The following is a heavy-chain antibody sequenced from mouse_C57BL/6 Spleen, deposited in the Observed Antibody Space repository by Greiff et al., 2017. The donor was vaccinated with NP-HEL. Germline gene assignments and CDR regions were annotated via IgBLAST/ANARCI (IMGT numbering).Heavy chain of an antibody. Sequence: EVQVVESGGGLVKPGGSLKLSCAASGFTFSSYTMSWVRPTPEKRLEWVATLSGGGGNTYYPDSVTGRFTISRDNAKNTLYLQMSSLRSEDTALYYCARQEDGYYAMYYWGQGTSVTVSS. D-gene: IGHD2-3*01. J-gene: IGHJ4*01. CDR3: ARQEDGYYAMYY. V-gene: IGHV5-9*01. CDR2: LSGGGGNT. CDR1: GFTFSSYT.